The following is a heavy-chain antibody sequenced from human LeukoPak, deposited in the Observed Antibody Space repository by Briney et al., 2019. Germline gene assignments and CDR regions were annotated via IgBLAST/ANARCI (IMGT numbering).Heavy chain of an antibody. CDR2: ISYDGSNK. D-gene: IGHD1/OR15-1a*01. CDR1: GFTFSSYG. J-gene: IGHJ4*02. Sequence: GGSLRLSCAASGFTFSSYGMHWVRQAPGKGLEWVAVISYDGSNKYYADSVRGRFTISRDNSKNTLYLQMNSLRAEDTAVYYCVKDYNWNIFHYWGQGTLVTVSS. CDR3: VKDYNWNIFHY. V-gene: IGHV3-30*18.